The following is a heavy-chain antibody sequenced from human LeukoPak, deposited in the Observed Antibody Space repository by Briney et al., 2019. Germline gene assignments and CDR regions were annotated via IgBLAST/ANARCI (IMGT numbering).Heavy chain of an antibody. D-gene: IGHD2-15*01. V-gene: IGHV3-30*03. Sequence: GGSLRLSCAASGFTFSTYGMHWVRQAPGKGLEWVAVISKDGSNKYYADSVKGRFTISRDNSENALYLQMNSLRAEDTAVYYCARDRVVVALGVAFDIWGQGTMVTVSS. CDR1: GFTFSTYG. CDR2: ISKDGSNK. CDR3: ARDRVVVALGVAFDI. J-gene: IGHJ3*02.